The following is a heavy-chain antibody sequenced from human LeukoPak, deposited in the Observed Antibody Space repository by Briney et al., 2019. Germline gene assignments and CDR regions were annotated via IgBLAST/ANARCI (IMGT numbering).Heavy chain of an antibody. CDR2: ISYDGSNK. CDR3: AKGRSIGADAFDI. D-gene: IGHD2/OR15-2a*01. J-gene: IGHJ3*02. CDR1: GFTFSSYG. Sequence: GGSLRLSCAASGFTFSSYGMHWVRQAPGKGLEWVAVISYDGSNKYYADSVKGRFTISRDNSKNTLYLQMNSLRAEDTAVYYCAKGRSIGADAFDIWGQGTMVTVSS. V-gene: IGHV3-30*18.